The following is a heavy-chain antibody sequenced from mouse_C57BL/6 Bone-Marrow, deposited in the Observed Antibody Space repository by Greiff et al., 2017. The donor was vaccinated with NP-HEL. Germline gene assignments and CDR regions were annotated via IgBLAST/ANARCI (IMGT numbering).Heavy chain of an antibody. CDR2: INSDGGST. Sequence: VKVVESGGGLVQPGESLKLSCESNEYEFPSHDMSWVRKTPEKRLELVAAINSDGGSTYYPDTMERRFIISRDNTKKTLYLQMSSLRSEDTALYYCARHEGYGYDWYFDVWGTGTTVTVSS. D-gene: IGHD2-2*01. V-gene: IGHV5-2*01. CDR1: EYEFPSHD. J-gene: IGHJ1*03. CDR3: ARHEGYGYDWYFDV.